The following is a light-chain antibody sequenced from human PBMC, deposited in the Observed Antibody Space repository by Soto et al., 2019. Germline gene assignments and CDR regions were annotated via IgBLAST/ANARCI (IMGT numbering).Light chain of an antibody. J-gene: IGKJ4*01. CDR1: QGISSY. V-gene: IGKV1-9*01. CDR3: QQLNSYPLT. CDR2: SAS. Sequence: IQLTQSPSSLSASVGDRVTITCRASQGISSYLAWYQQKPGKAPKLLIYSASTLQSGVPSRFSGSVSGTDFTLTISSLQPEDFATYYCQQLNSYPLTYGGGTKVDIK.